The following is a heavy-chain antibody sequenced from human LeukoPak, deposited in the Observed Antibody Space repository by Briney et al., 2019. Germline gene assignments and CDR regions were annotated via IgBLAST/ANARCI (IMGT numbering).Heavy chain of an antibody. Sequence: GGSLRLSCAASGFTFSSYSMNWVRQAPGKGLEWVSYTSSSGSTIYYADSVKGRFTISRDNAKNSLYLQMNSLRAEDTAVYYCARGLDGYNRGYYFDYWGQGTLVTVSS. CDR2: TSSSGSTI. CDR1: GFTFSSYS. V-gene: IGHV3-48*04. CDR3: ARGLDGYNRGYYFDY. J-gene: IGHJ4*02. D-gene: IGHD5-24*01.